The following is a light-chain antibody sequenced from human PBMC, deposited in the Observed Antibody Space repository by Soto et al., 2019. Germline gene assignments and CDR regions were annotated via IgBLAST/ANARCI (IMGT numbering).Light chain of an antibody. V-gene: IGKV1-33*01. J-gene: IGKJ3*01. CDR2: DAS. CDR1: QDITSY. Sequence: DIQMTQSPSSLSASVGDRVTITCQASQDITSYLNWYQQKPGKAPQLLIYDASNLETGFPSRFSGSGSGTDYSFTISSLQPEDIATFYFQQYAELPFTFGPGTTVDLK. CDR3: QQYAELPFT.